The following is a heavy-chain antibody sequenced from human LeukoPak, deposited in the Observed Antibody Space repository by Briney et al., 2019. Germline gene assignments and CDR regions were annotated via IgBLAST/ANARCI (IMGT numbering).Heavy chain of an antibody. Sequence: SETLSLTCTVSGGSISSYYWSWIRQPPGKGLEWIGYIYYSGSTNYNPSLKSRVTISVDTSKNQFSLKLSSVTASDTAVYYCARGEFVNFDYWGQGTLVTVSS. CDR1: GGSISSYY. D-gene: IGHD3-10*01. V-gene: IGHV4-59*01. J-gene: IGHJ4*02. CDR3: ARGEFVNFDY. CDR2: IYYSGST.